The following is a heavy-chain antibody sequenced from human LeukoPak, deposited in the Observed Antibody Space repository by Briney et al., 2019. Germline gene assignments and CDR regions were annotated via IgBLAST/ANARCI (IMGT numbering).Heavy chain of an antibody. Sequence: PGGSLRLSCAASGFTFSSYAMSWVRQAPGKGLEWGSAISGSGGSTYYADSVKGRFTISRDNSKNTLYLQMNSLRAEDTAVYYCAGYYDILTGYYYFDYWGQGTLVTVSS. D-gene: IGHD3-9*01. J-gene: IGHJ4*02. CDR3: AGYYDILTGYYYFDY. V-gene: IGHV3-23*01. CDR1: GFTFSSYA. CDR2: ISGSGGST.